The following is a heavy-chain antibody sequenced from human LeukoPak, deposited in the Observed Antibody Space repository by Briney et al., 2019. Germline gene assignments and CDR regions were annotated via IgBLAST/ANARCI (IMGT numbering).Heavy chain of an antibody. CDR2: IYSGGST. J-gene: IGHJ3*02. D-gene: IGHD3-22*01. V-gene: IGHV3-66*01. CDR3: ARGVTMTNRALGAFDI. CDR1: GFTVSSNY. Sequence: GWSLTLSCPASGFTVSSNYISWVRQAPRKGLEGVSVIYSGGSTYYADSVQGRFTISRDNSKNKLYLQMNSLRAEDTAVYYCARGVTMTNRALGAFDIWGQGTMVTVSS.